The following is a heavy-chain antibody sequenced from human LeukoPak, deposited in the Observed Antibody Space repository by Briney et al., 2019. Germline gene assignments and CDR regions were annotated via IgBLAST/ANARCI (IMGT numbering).Heavy chain of an antibody. J-gene: IGHJ4*02. CDR3: ARGGDPIVVVTATLNYFDY. V-gene: IGHV1-69*06. D-gene: IGHD2-21*02. CDR1: GGTFSSYA. CDR2: IIPIFGTA. Sequence: SVKVSCKASGGTFSSYAISWVRQAPGQGLEWMGGIIPIFGTANYAQKFQGRVAITADKSTSTAYMELSSLRSEDTAVYYCARGGDPIVVVTATLNYFDYWGQGTLVTVSS.